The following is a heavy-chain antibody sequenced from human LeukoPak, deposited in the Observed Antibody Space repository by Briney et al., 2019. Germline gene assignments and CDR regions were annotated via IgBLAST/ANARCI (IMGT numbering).Heavy chain of an antibody. CDR1: GGSFSGYY. CDR2: INHSGST. CDR3: ARGRIRSRVLGGTTFDY. V-gene: IGHV4-34*01. Sequence: SETLSLTCAVYGGSFSGYYWSWIRQPPGKGLEWIGEINHSGSTNYNPSLKSRVTISVDTSKSQFSLKLSSVTAADTAVYYCARGRIRSRVLGGTTFDYWGQGTLVTVSS. J-gene: IGHJ4*02. D-gene: IGHD3-10*01.